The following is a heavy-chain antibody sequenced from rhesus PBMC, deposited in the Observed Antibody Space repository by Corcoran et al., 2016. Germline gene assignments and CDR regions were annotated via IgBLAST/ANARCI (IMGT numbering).Heavy chain of an antibody. J-gene: IGHJ4*01. Sequence: QLQLQESGPGLVKPSETLSVTCAVSGGSISSNYWSWIRQPPGKGLEWIGRIYGRGSRTNYNPALKSRVTLSVDTSKNQLSLKLSSVTAADTAVYYCARLVWSDYYVDYWGQGVLVTVSS. D-gene: IGHD3-22*01. CDR2: IYGRGSRT. V-gene: IGHV4-169*01. CDR3: ARLVWSDYYVDY. CDR1: GGSISSNY.